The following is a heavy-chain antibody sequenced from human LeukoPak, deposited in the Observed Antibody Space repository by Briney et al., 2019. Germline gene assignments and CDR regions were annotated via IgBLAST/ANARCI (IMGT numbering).Heavy chain of an antibody. Sequence: ASVKVSCKVSGYTLTELSMHWVRQAPGKGLEWMGGFDPEDGETIYAQKFQGRVTMTEDTSTDTAYMELSSLRSEDTAVYYCATEVRGVDGFAPWGQGPLVPVSS. CDR2: FDPEDGET. CDR1: GYTLTELS. D-gene: IGHD1-26*01. J-gene: IGHJ5*02. V-gene: IGHV1-24*01. CDR3: ATEVRGVDGFAP.